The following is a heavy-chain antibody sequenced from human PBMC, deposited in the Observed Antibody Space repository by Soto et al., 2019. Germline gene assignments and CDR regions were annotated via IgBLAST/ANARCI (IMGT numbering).Heavy chain of an antibody. J-gene: IGHJ4*02. CDR3: AKNPSLWFGESGHFDY. V-gene: IGHV4-34*01. CDR2: INHSGST. D-gene: IGHD3-10*01. Sequence: SETLSLTCAVYGGSFSGYYWSWIRQPPWKGLEWIGEINHSGSTNYNPSLKSRVTISVDTSKNQFSLKLSSVTAADTAVYYCAKNPSLWFGESGHFDYWGQGTLVTVSS. CDR1: GGSFSGYY.